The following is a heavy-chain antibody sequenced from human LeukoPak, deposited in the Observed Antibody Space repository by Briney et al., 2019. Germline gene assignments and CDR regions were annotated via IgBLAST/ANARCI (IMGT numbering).Heavy chain of an antibody. Sequence: SETLSLTCTVSGGSISSYYWSWIRQPPGKGLEWIGCIYYSGSTDYNPSLKSRVTISVDTSKNQFSLKLSSVTAADTAVYYCARDVRYCSSTSCYHYGMDVWGQGTTVTVSS. CDR2: IYYSGST. V-gene: IGHV4-59*12. D-gene: IGHD2-2*01. CDR1: GGSISSYY. J-gene: IGHJ6*02. CDR3: ARDVRYCSSTSCYHYGMDV.